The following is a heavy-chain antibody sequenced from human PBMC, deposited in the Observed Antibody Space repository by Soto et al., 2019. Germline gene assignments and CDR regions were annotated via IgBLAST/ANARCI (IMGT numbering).Heavy chain of an antibody. J-gene: IGHJ4*02. V-gene: IGHV3-23*01. CDR1: GFTFSTYS. CDR2: IKAGGGST. D-gene: IGHD3-22*01. Sequence: GGSLRLSCAASGFTFSTYSMSWARQAPGKGLEWVAMIKAGGGSTYYVDSVKGRFTISRDNTENSLYLQMNSLRAEDTAVYYCAKGGITMIVVVITLYFDYWGQGTLVTVSS. CDR3: AKGGITMIVVVITLYFDY.